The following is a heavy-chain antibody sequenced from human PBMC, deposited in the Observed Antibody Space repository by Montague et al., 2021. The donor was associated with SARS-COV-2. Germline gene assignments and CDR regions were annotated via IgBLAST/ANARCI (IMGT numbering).Heavy chain of an antibody. CDR3: ASHPGYSSSW. D-gene: IGHD6-13*01. J-gene: IGHJ4*02. CDR2: ISGSGVYT. V-gene: IGHV3-23*01. CDR1: GFTFSSYA. Sequence: SLRLSCAASGFTFSSYAMSWVRQAPGKGLEWVSGISGSGVYTYYADSVKGWFTISRDNSKNTLYLQMNSLRAEDTAVYYCASHPGYSSSWWGQGTLVIVSS.